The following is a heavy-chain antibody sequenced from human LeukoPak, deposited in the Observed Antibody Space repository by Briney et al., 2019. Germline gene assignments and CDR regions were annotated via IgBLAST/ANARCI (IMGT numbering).Heavy chain of an antibody. Sequence: GGSLGLSCAASGFTFRNYWMGWVRQAPGKGLEWVANTKPDGSAEYYADSVRGRFTTSRDNAKNSLYLQMNSLILEDTAVYYCARDGSGSGDYWGQGTLVTVSS. CDR1: GFTFRNYW. V-gene: IGHV3-7*01. D-gene: IGHD2-15*01. J-gene: IGHJ4*02. CDR2: TKPDGSAE. CDR3: ARDGSGSGDY.